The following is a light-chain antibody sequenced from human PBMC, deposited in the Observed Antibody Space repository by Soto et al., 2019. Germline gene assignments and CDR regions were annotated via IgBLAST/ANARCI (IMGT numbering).Light chain of an antibody. J-gene: IGLJ3*02. CDR3: QTWATVPDWV. V-gene: IGLV4-69*01. CDR2: LDSDGSH. CDR1: SGHSTYA. Sequence: QSVLTQSPSASASLGASVKLTCTLSSGHSTYAIAWHQQQPEKGPRYLMKLDSDGSHSKGDGIPDRFSGSSSGAERYLTISSLQSEDEADYYCQTWATVPDWVFGGGTKLTAL.